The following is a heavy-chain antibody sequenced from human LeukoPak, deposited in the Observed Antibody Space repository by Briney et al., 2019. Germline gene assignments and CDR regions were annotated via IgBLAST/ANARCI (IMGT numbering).Heavy chain of an antibody. D-gene: IGHD2-15*01. CDR2: INPSGGST. J-gene: IGHJ5*02. V-gene: IGHV1-46*01. Sequence: GASVKVSCKASGYTFTSYYMHWVRQAPGQGLEWMGIINPSGGSTSYAQKFQGRVTMTRDTSTSTVHMELSSLRSEDTAVYYCAREAVEYCSGGSCSNWFDPWGQGTLVTVSS. CDR1: GYTFTSYY. CDR3: AREAVEYCSGGSCSNWFDP.